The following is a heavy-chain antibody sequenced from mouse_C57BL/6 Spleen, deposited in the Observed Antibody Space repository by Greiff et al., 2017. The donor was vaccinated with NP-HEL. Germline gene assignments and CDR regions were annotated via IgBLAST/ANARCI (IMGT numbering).Heavy chain of an antibody. J-gene: IGHJ2*01. D-gene: IGHD2-3*01. CDR3: ARGMGWLYFDY. V-gene: IGHV3-6*01. CDR2: ISYDGSN. CDR1: GYSITSGYY. Sequence: EVKLEESGPGFVKPSQSLSLTCSVTGYSITSGYYWNWIRQFPGNKLEWMGYISYDGSNNYNPSLKNRISITRDTSKNQFFLKLNSVTTEDTATYYCARGMGWLYFDYWGQGTTLTVSS.